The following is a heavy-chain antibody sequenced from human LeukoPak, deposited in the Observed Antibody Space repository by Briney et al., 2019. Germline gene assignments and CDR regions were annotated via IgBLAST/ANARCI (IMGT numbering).Heavy chain of an antibody. J-gene: IGHJ4*02. D-gene: IGHD4-23*01. Sequence: PGGSLRLSCAASGFTFSNAWMSWVRQAPGKGLEWVGRIKSKTDGGTTDYAAPVKGRFTISRDDSKNTLYLQMNSLKTEDTAVYYCPTDPRWKLLFWGQDYGAQGTLVTVS. V-gene: IGHV3-15*01. CDR1: GFTFSNAW. CDR3: PTDPRWKLLFWGQDY. CDR2: IKSKTDGGTT.